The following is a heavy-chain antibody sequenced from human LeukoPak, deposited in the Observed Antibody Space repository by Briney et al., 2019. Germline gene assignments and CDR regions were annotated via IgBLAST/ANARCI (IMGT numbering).Heavy chain of an antibody. J-gene: IGHJ5*02. V-gene: IGHV4-34*01. CDR2: INHSGST. D-gene: IGHD2-2*01. CDR3: ARGRIPRQNSVVVPAAMGGASWFDP. Sequence: SETLSLTCAVYGGSFSGYYWSWIRQPPGKGLEWIGEINHSGSTNYNPSLKSRVTISVDTSKNQFSLKLSSVTAADTAVYYCARGRIPRQNSVVVPAAMGGASWFDPWGQGTLVTVSS. CDR1: GGSFSGYY.